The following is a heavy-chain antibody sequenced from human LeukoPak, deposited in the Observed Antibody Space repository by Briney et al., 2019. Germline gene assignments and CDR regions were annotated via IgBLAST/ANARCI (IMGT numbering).Heavy chain of an antibody. J-gene: IGHJ4*02. CDR1: EFSFSTFA. V-gene: IGHV3-23*01. Sequence: GGSLRLSCAGSEFSFSTFAMTWVRQPPGKGLEWVSGMVGGGDTYYADFVKGRFTISRDNAKNSLYLQMNSLRAEDTAVYYCARARGYSNYFSFDYWGQGTLVTVSS. CDR2: MVGGGDT. D-gene: IGHD4-11*01. CDR3: ARARGYSNYFSFDY.